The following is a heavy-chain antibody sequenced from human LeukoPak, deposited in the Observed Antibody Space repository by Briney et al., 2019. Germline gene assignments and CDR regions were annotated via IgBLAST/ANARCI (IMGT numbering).Heavy chain of an antibody. J-gene: IGHJ4*02. V-gene: IGHV4-59*08. CDR2: IYYSGST. CDR1: GGSFSPYY. D-gene: IGHD4-11*01. Sequence: SETLSLTCAVYGGSFSPYYWSWIRQPPGKGLEWIGYIYYSGSTNYNPSLKSRVTISVDTSKNQFPLKLSSVTAADTAVYYCARHRGYSNYFDYWGQGTLVTVSS. CDR3: ARHRGYSNYFDY.